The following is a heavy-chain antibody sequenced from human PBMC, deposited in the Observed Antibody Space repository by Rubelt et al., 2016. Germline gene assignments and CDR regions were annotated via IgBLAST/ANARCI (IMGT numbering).Heavy chain of an antibody. CDR1: GGSISSSSYY. D-gene: IGHD3-3*01. J-gene: IGHJ4*02. V-gene: IGHV4-39*01. CDR3: ARGRFLEWLPPDY. Sequence: QLQLQESGPGLVKPSETLSLTCTVSGGSISSSSYYWGWIRQPPGKGLEWIGCIYYSGSTYYNPSLKSRVTISVDTSKNQFSLKRSSVTAADTAVYYCARGRFLEWLPPDYWGQGTLVTVSS. CDR2: IYYSGST.